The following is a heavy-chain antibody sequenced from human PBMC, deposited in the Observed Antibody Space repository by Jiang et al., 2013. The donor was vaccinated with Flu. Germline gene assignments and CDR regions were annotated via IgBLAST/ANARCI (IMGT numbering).Heavy chain of an antibody. V-gene: IGHV1-2*04. D-gene: IGHD6-19*01. Sequence: GAEVKKPGASVKVSCKASGYTFTGYYMHWVRQAPGQGLEWMGWINPNSGGTNYAQKFQGWVTMTRDTSISTAYMELSRLRSDDTAVYYCARDPGGAVAGTYYYYGMDVWGQGTTVTVSS. CDR1: GYTFTGYY. J-gene: IGHJ6*02. CDR2: INPNSGGT. CDR3: ARDPGGAVAGTYYYYGMDV.